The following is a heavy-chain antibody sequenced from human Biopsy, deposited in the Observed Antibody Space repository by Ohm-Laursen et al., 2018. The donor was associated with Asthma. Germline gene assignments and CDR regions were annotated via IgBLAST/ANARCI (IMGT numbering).Heavy chain of an antibody. CDR2: ISFDGRYE. D-gene: IGHD6-6*01. J-gene: IGHJ6*02. Sequence: SLRLSCAASGFSFGSFGMHWVRQVPGKGPEWVALISFDGRYEYYADSVKGRFTISRDNPMKRLYLQMSSLTAEDTAVYYCARKIAARGGMGVWGQGTTVTVSS. V-gene: IGHV3-30*03. CDR3: ARKIAARGGMGV. CDR1: GFSFGSFG.